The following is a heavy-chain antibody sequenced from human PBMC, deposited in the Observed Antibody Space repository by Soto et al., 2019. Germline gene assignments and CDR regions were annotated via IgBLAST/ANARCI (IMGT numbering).Heavy chain of an antibody. D-gene: IGHD1-26*01. CDR3: GRRDSETSVDY. CDR1: AGSSTSNNW. CDR2: ISRTGST. V-gene: IGHV4-4*02. J-gene: IGHJ4*02. Sequence: SESMSLTCALSAGSSTSNNWWTWVPQHQGQGLEWIGAISRTGSTIYNPSRKSRVSISLDKSENPFSLKVTSLTAADTALSHCGRRDSETSVDYWGQGTMVTVSS.